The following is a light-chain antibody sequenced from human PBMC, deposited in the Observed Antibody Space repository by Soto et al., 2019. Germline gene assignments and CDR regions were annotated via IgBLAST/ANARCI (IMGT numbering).Light chain of an antibody. CDR3: QQRYNWPPIT. Sequence: EIVLTQSPATLSLSPGERVTLSCRASQNVRNYLAWYQQKPGQAPRLLIYDASNRATGIPARFSGSGSGTDFTLTISCLEPEDFAVYYCQQRYNWPPITFGQGTLLDIK. CDR2: DAS. J-gene: IGKJ5*01. V-gene: IGKV3-11*01. CDR1: QNVRNY.